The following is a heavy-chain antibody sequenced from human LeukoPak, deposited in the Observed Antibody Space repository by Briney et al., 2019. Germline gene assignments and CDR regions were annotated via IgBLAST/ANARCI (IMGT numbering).Heavy chain of an antibody. CDR2: IYTSGST. J-gene: IGHJ6*02. Sequence: SETLSLTCTVSGGSISSYYWSWIRQPAGKGLEWIGRIYTSGSTNYNPSLKSRVTMSVDTSKNQFFLKLSSVTAADTAVYYCARELLWFGELLYMNYYYGMDVWGQGTTVTVSS. V-gene: IGHV4-4*07. CDR3: ARELLWFGELLYMNYYYGMDV. D-gene: IGHD3-10*01. CDR1: GGSISSYY.